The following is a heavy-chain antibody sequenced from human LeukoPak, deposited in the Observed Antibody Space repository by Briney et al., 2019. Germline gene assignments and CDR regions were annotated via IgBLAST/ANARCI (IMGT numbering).Heavy chain of an antibody. CDR1: GSSISDYY. Sequence: SETLSLTCTVSGSSISDYYWSWIRQPPGKGLEWIGYISNSGSTNYNASLKSRVTVSVDTSMNQLSLRLTSVTAADTAVYYCARHDYGSGSYLDHWGQGTLVTVSS. V-gene: IGHV4-59*08. CDR2: ISNSGST. J-gene: IGHJ4*02. D-gene: IGHD3-10*01. CDR3: ARHDYGSGSYLDH.